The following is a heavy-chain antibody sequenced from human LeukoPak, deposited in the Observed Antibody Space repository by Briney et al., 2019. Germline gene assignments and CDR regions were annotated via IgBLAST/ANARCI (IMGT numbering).Heavy chain of an antibody. CDR2: IGQDGGEK. J-gene: IGHJ4*01. D-gene: IGHD6-13*01. V-gene: IGHV3-7*01. CDR1: GFTFSNYW. CDR3: ARDGTAAGLYFDL. Sequence: GGSLRLSCAVSGFTFSNYWMNWVRQAPGKGLEWVASIGQDGGEKSYVDSVKGRFTISRDNTKNSLYLQMCSLRAEDTAVYYCARDGTAAGLYFDLWGQGTLVTVSS.